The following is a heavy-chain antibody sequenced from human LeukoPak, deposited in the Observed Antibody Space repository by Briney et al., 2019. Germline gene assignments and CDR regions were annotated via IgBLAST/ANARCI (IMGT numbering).Heavy chain of an antibody. V-gene: IGHV3-30*04. Sequence: PGGSLRLSCAASGFTFSSYAMHWVRQAPGKGLEWVAVISYDGSNKYYADSVKGRFTISRDNSKNTLYLQMNSLRAEDTAVYYCARGMTYDPEPLQHRGQGTLVTVSS. CDR1: GFTFSSYA. CDR2: ISYDGSNK. J-gene: IGHJ1*01. D-gene: IGHD1-1*01. CDR3: ARGMTYDPEPLQH.